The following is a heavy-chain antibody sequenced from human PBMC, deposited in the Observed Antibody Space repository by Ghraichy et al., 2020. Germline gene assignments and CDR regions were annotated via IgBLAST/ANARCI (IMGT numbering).Heavy chain of an antibody. Sequence: GGSLRLSCAASGFTFSSYAMSWVRQAPGKGLEWVSAISGSGGSTYYADSVKGRFTISRDNSKNTLYLQMNSLRAEDTAVYYCAKDAPLNYYGSGSYLNWFDPWGQGTLATVSS. CDR1: GFTFSSYA. CDR3: AKDAPLNYYGSGSYLNWFDP. CDR2: ISGSGGST. J-gene: IGHJ5*02. V-gene: IGHV3-23*01. D-gene: IGHD3-10*01.